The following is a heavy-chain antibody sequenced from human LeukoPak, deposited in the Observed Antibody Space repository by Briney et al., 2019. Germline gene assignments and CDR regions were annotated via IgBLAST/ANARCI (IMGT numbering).Heavy chain of an antibody. CDR3: AKEVYYGMDV. Sequence: GGSLRLSRAASGFTFSSSAMSWVRQAPGKGLEWVSAISNNGGYTYYADSVKGRFTISRDNSKNTLYLQMNSLRAEDTAVYYCAKEVYYGMDVWGQGTTVTVSS. CDR2: ISNNGGYT. J-gene: IGHJ6*02. CDR1: GFTFSSSA. V-gene: IGHV3-23*01.